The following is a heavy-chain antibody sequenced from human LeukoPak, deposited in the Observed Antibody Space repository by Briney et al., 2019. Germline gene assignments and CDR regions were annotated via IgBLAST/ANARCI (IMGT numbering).Heavy chain of an antibody. Sequence: GGSLRLSCAASGFTFSSYSMNWVRQAPGKGLEWVSYISSSSSTIYYADSVKGRFTISRDNAKNSLYLQMNSLRAEDTAVYYCAREDTDGDYDYWGQGTLVTVST. V-gene: IGHV3-48*01. CDR3: AREDTDGDYDY. CDR2: ISSSSSTI. D-gene: IGHD4-17*01. CDR1: GFTFSSYS. J-gene: IGHJ4*02.